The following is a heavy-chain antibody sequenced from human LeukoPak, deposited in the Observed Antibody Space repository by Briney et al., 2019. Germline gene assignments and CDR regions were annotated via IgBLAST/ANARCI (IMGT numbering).Heavy chain of an antibody. Sequence: GGSLRLSCAASGFTFTHYGMNWVRQAPGKGLEWVSGIRANGETTYYADSVRGRFTISRDSSRSMVWLQMNSLTAEDTAMYYCGRDLNWGAFDIRGLGTLVTVSS. CDR3: GRDLNWGAFDI. D-gene: IGHD7-27*01. V-gene: IGHV3-23*01. J-gene: IGHJ3*02. CDR2: IRANGETT. CDR1: GFTFTHYG.